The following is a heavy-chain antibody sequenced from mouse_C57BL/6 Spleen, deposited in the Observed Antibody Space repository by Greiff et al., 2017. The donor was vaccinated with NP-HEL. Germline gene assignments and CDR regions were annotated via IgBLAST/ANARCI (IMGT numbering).Heavy chain of an antibody. CDR1: GYAFSSSW. CDR2: IYPGDGDT. CDR3: APHYYGSSYGY. D-gene: IGHD1-1*01. Sequence: VVKPGASVKISCKASGYAFSSSWMNWVKQRPGKGLEWIGRIYPGDGDTNYNGKFKGKATLTADKSSSTAYMQLSSLTSEDSAVYFCAPHYYGSSYGYWGQGTTLTVSS. V-gene: IGHV1-82*01. J-gene: IGHJ2*01.